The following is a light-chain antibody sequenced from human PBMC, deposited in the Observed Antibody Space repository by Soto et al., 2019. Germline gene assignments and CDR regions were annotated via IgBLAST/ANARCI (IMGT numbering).Light chain of an antibody. Sequence: QSVLTQPASVSGSLGQSITISCTGTTRDIAGYNYISWYQQLPGKAPKLMIYQVTIRSSGISNRFSGSKSGNTASLTISGLQAEDEADYYCTSFSSSTSLYVFGTGTKVTVL. CDR3: TSFSSSTSLYV. J-gene: IGLJ1*01. V-gene: IGLV2-14*01. CDR1: TRDIAGYNY. CDR2: QVT.